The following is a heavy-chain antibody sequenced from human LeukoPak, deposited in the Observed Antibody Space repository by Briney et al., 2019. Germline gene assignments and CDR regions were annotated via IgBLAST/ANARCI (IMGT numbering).Heavy chain of an antibody. V-gene: IGHV1-18*01. CDR2: INPDSGNT. CDR3: AKNLHSSSTSFIYYYCMDV. J-gene: IGHJ6*03. CDR1: GYSFTNYD. Sequence: ASVRVSCTASGYSFTNYDIIWVRQAPGQGLEWMGWINPDSGNTKYSQKVQGRVTMTTDTSTSTAYMELRTLISDDTAVYYCAKNLHSSSTSFIYYYCMDVWGKGTTVIVSS. D-gene: IGHD6-6*01.